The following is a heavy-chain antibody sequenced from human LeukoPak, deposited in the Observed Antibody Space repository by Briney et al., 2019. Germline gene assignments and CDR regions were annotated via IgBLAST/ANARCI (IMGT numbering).Heavy chain of an antibody. V-gene: IGHV3-21*01. CDR1: GFTFISYS. CDR2: ISSSSSYI. Sequence: GVLRLSFAASGFTFISYSMNWVRQAPGKGLEWVSSISSSSSYIYYADSVKGRFTISRDNAKNSLYLQMNSLRAEDTAVYYCARDPQGCSSTSCRDYYYYYGMDVWGQGTTVTVSS. J-gene: IGHJ6*02. D-gene: IGHD2-2*01. CDR3: ARDPQGCSSTSCRDYYYYYGMDV.